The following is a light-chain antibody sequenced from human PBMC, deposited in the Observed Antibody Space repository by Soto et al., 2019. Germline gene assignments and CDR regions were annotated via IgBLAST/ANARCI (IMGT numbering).Light chain of an antibody. CDR1: RNLLHSNGYYY. Sequence: EIVLTQSPLSLPVTPGEPPSISCGSIRNLLHSNGYYYLDWYLQKPGQSPQLLIYLGSNRASGVPDRFSGSGPGTDFTLTISRVEAEDVGVYFCAQGLATPFTFGGGTKVEIK. J-gene: IGKJ4*01. CDR3: AQGLATPFT. V-gene: IGKV2-28*01. CDR2: LGS.